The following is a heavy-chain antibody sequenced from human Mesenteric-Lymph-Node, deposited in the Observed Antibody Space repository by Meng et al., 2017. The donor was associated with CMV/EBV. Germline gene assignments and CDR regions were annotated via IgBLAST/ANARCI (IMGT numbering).Heavy chain of an antibody. CDR1: GGSISSTSYY. CDR2: IFYTGST. CDR3: AQVVVAATQLPFH. Sequence: TVSGGSISSTSYYWGWVRQPPGKGLEWIGSIFYTGSTYYNPSLKSRVTISVDTSRNQFSLRLSSVTAADTAVYYCAQVVVAATQLPFHWGQGTLVTVSS. D-gene: IGHD2-15*01. J-gene: IGHJ4*02. V-gene: IGHV4-39*01.